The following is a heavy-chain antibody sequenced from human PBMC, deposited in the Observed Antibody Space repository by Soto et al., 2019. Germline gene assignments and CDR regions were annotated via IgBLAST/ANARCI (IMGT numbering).Heavy chain of an antibody. Sequence: SVKVSCKASGGTFSSYAISWVRQAPGQGLEWMGGIIPIFRTADYAQKFQGRVTITADESTSTAYMEVSSLRFEDTAVYYCARGIPGYCGGATCYSGWLDPWGQGTLVTISS. V-gene: IGHV1-69*13. CDR2: IIPIFRTA. CDR3: ARGIPGYCGGATCYSGWLDP. CDR1: GGTFSSYA. D-gene: IGHD2-15*01. J-gene: IGHJ5*02.